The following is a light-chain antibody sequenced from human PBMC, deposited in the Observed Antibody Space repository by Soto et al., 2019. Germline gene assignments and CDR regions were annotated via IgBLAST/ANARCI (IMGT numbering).Light chain of an antibody. V-gene: IGLV8-61*01. CDR2: STN. CDR3: VLYMGSGISV. Sequence: QTVVTQEPSFSVSPGGTVTLPCGLSSGSVSTNYYPSWYQQTPGQAPRTLIYSTNIRSSGVPDRFSGSILGNKAALTITGAQADDESDYYCVLYMGSGISVFGGGTKLTVL. J-gene: IGLJ2*01. CDR1: SGSVSTNYY.